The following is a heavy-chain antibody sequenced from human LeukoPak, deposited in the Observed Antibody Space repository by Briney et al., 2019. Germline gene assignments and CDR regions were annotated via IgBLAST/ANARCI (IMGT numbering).Heavy chain of an antibody. J-gene: IGHJ4*02. D-gene: IGHD6-19*01. Sequence: GASVKVSCKASGYTFTSYAMHWVRQAPGQRLEWMGWINAGNGNTKYSQKFQGRVTITRDASASTAYMELSSLRSEDTAVYYCARDGLSGWYDYWGQGTLVTVSS. CDR3: ARDGLSGWYDY. CDR2: INAGNGNT. V-gene: IGHV1-3*01. CDR1: GYTFTSYA.